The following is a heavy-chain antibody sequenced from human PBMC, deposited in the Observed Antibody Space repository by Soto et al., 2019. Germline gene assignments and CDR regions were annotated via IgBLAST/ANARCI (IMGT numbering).Heavy chain of an antibody. CDR3: ARCGLGSFLLDY. Sequence: EVQLVESGGGSVQPGGSLRLSCAASGFTFSSYWVHWVRQVPWKGLVWLSRINTDVTRTSYADSVKGRFAISRDNAKNMVYLQMNSLRVEDSAAYYCARCGLGSFLLDYWGQGPLVSVSS. J-gene: IGHJ4*02. D-gene: IGHD3-16*01. CDR2: INTDVTRT. V-gene: IGHV3-74*01. CDR1: GFTFSSYW.